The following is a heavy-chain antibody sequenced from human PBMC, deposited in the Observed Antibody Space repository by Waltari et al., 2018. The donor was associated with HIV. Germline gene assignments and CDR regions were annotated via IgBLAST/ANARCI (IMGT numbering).Heavy chain of an antibody. J-gene: IGHJ6*02. V-gene: IGHV3-21*01. CDR3: ARDFWGGYYYGMDV. D-gene: IGHD3-16*01. Sequence: EVQLVESGGGLVKPGGSLRLSCAAPGFPFSSHSMNWVRQAPGKGLEWVSSISSSSSYIYYADSVKGRFTISRDNAKNSLYLQMNSLRAEDTAVYYCARDFWGGYYYGMDVWGQGTTVTVSS. CDR2: ISSSSSYI. CDR1: GFPFSSHS.